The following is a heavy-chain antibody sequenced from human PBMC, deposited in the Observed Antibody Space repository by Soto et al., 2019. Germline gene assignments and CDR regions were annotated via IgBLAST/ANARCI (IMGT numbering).Heavy chain of an antibody. V-gene: IGHV3-74*01. J-gene: IGHJ4*02. CDR1: GFTFSNSD. CDR2: INSDGSST. CDR3: ARERYYYDSSGYYSTCFGY. Sequence: PGGSLRLSCAASGFTFSNSDMHWVRQAPGKGLVWVSRINSDGSSTSYADSVKGRFTISRDNAKNTLYLQMNSLRAEDTAVYYCARERYYYDSSGYYSTCFGYWGQGTLVTAPQ. D-gene: IGHD3-22*01.